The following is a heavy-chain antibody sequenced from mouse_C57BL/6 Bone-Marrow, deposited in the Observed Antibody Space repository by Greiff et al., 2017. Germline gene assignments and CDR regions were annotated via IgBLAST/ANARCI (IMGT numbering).Heavy chain of an antibody. V-gene: IGHV5-6*02. CDR3: ARRRTIAPSAY. CDR2: ISSGGSYT. CDR1: GFTFSSYG. J-gene: IGHJ3*01. Sequence: EVKLMESGGDLVKPGGSLKLSCAASGFTFSSYGMSWVRQTPDKRLEWVATISSGGSYTYYPDSVKGRFTISRDNAKNTLYLQMSSLKSEDTAMYYCARRRTIAPSAYWGQGTLVTVSA. D-gene: IGHD2-12*01.